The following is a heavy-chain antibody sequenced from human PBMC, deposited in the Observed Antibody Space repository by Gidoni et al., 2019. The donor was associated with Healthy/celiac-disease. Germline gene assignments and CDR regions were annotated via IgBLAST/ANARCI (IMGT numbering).Heavy chain of an antibody. Sequence: QVQLVQSGAEVKKPGASVKVSCKASGYTFTSYYMHWVRPAPGQGFEWIGIINPSVGSTSYAQKFQGRVTMTRDTSTSTVYMELSSLRSEDTAVYYCAREATTTAWFDPWGQGTLVTVSS. D-gene: IGHD1-1*01. CDR1: GYTFTSYY. CDR3: AREATTTAWFDP. CDR2: INPSVGST. J-gene: IGHJ5*02. V-gene: IGHV1-46*01.